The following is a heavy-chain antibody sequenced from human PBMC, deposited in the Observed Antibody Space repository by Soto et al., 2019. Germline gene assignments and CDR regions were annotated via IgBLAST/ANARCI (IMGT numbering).Heavy chain of an antibody. V-gene: IGHV3-74*01. CDR1: GFTFSSYW. CDR3: ARMWAVAGLYYYYGMVV. J-gene: IGHJ6*02. CDR2: INSDGSST. D-gene: IGHD6-19*01. Sequence: GGSLRLSCAASGFTFSSYWMHWVRQAPGKGLVWVSRINSDGSSTSYADSVKGRFTISRDNAKNTLYLQMNSLRAEDTAVYYCARMWAVAGLYYYYGMVVWGQGTTVTVS.